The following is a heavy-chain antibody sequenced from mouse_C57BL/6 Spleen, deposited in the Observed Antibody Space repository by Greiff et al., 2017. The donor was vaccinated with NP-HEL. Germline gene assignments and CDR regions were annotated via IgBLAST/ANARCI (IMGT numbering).Heavy chain of an antibody. CDR1: GYTFTSYW. CDR3: ASGVYGNWFAY. V-gene: IGHV1-61*01. Sequence: VQLQQPGAELVRPGSSVKLSCKASGYTFTSYWMDWVKQRPGQGLEWIGNIYPSDSETHYNQKFKDKATLTVDKPSSTAYMQLSSLTSEDSAVYYCASGVYGNWFAYWGQGTLVTVSA. D-gene: IGHD2-1*01. J-gene: IGHJ3*01. CDR2: IYPSDSET.